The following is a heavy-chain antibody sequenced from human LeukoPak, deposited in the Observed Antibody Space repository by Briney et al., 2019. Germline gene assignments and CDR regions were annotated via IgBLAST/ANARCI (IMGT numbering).Heavy chain of an antibody. CDR2: IKYIGGA. CDR1: GGSIKSGDYD. J-gene: IGHJ4*02. Sequence: SETLSLTCSVSGGSIKSGDYDWTWIRQPPGKGLEWIGNIKYIGGANHNPFLKSRVTILIDTSKSQFPLKLSSVTATDTAVYYCARSYYVWGSYRNSPTIDYWGQGTPDVVSS. V-gene: IGHV4-30-4*01. CDR3: ARSYYVWGSYRNSPTIDY. D-gene: IGHD3-16*02.